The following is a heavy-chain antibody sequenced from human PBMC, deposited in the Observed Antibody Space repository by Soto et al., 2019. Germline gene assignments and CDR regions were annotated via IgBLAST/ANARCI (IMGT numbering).Heavy chain of an antibody. CDR3: ARVGTYYDSFDY. D-gene: IGHD3-22*01. J-gene: IGHJ4*02. Sequence: ASVKVSCKASGYTFTSYYMHWVRQAPGQRLEWMGWINAGNGNTKYSQKFQDRVTITRDTSASTAYMELSSLRSEDTAVYYCARVGTYYDSFDYWGQGTLVTVSS. V-gene: IGHV1-3*01. CDR2: INAGNGNT. CDR1: GYTFTSYY.